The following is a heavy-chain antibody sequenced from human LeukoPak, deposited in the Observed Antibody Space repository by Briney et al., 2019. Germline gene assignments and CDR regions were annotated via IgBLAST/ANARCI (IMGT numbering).Heavy chain of an antibody. CDR1: GGSISSYY. CDR2: IYTTGST. Sequence: PSETLSLTCTVSGGSISSYYWSWIRQPAGKGLEWIGRIYTTGSTNYNPSLKSRVTMSVDTSKNQFSLKLSSVTAADTAVYHCARGGTYNDILSFDPWGQGTLVTVSS. D-gene: IGHD3-9*01. CDR3: ARGGTYNDILSFDP. V-gene: IGHV4-4*07. J-gene: IGHJ5*02.